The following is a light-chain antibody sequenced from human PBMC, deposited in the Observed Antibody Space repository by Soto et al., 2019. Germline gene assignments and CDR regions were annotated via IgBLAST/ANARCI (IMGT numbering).Light chain of an antibody. J-gene: IGKJ5*01. CDR1: QSVSSY. Sequence: EVVLTKSPAPLFLSPVERATLSCRASQSVSSYLAWYQQKPGQAPRLLIYDASNRATGIPARFSGSGSGTDFTLTINSLEPDDFAVYYCQQRDSWPITFGQGTRLEIK. CDR3: QQRDSWPIT. CDR2: DAS. V-gene: IGKV3-11*01.